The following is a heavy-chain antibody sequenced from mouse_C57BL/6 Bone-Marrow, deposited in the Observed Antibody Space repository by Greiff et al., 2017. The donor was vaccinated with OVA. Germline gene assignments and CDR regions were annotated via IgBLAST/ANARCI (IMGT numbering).Heavy chain of an antibody. Sequence: VQLKESGAELVRPGSSVKMSCKTSGYTFTSYGINWVKQRPGQGLEWIGYIYIGNGYTEYNEKFKGKATLTSDTSSSTAYMQLSSLTSEDSAIYFCARSPLDSSGYWFAYWGQGTLVTVSA. CDR3: ARSPLDSSGYWFAY. D-gene: IGHD3-2*02. J-gene: IGHJ3*01. V-gene: IGHV1-58*01. CDR2: IYIGNGYT. CDR1: GYTFTSYG.